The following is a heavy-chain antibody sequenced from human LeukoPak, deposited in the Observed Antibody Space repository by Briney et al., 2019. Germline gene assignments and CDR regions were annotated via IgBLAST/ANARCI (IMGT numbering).Heavy chain of an antibody. D-gene: IGHD4-17*01. CDR3: ARSVATVTIDY. CDR1: GYTFTGYY. V-gene: IGHV1-2*02. J-gene: IGHJ4*02. Sequence: ASVKVSCKASGYTFTGYYMHGVRQAPAQGLEWMGWIKNNSGGKNYAQKFQGRVTMTRDKSISTVYMEMSRLRSDDTAVYYCARSVATVTIDYWGQGTLVTVSS. CDR2: IKNNSGGK.